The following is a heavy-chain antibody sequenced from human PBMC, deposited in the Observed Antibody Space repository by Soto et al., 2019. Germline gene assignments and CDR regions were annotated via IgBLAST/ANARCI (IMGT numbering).Heavy chain of an antibody. Sequence: AGGSLRLSCAASGFTFSSYGMHWVRQAPGKGLEWVAVIWYDGSNKYYADSVKGRFTISRDNSKNTLYLQMNSLRAEDTAVYYCARDLDGSGSYYTSGSMDVWGQGTTVTVSS. V-gene: IGHV3-33*01. CDR1: GFTFSSYG. CDR2: IWYDGSNK. J-gene: IGHJ6*02. D-gene: IGHD3-10*01. CDR3: ARDLDGSGSYYTSGSMDV.